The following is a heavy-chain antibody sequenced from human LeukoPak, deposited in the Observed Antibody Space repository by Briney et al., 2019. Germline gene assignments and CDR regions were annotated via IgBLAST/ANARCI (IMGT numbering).Heavy chain of an antibody. CDR1: GGSISSGSYY. J-gene: IGHJ5*02. D-gene: IGHD1-26*01. V-gene: IGHV4-61*02. CDR2: IYTSGST. CDR3: ARVPVNIWENWFDP. Sequence: SETLSLTCTVSGGSISSGSYYWSWIRQPAGKGLEWIGRIYTSGSTNYNPSLKSRVTISVDTSKNQFSLKLSSVTAADTAVYYCARVPVNIWENWFDPWGQGTLVTVSS.